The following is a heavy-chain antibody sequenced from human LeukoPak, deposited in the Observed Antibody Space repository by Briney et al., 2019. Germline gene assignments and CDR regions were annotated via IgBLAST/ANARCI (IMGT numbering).Heavy chain of an antibody. V-gene: IGHV1-2*02. CDR3: ARGIVVVPAAMRWWFDP. CDR1: GYTFTGYY. D-gene: IGHD2-2*01. J-gene: IGHJ5*02. CDR2: TNPNSGGT. Sequence: GASVKVSCKASGYTFTGYYMHWVRQAPGQGLEWMGWTNPNSGGTNYAQKFQGRVTMTRDTSISTAYMELSRLRSDDTAVYYCARGIVVVPAAMRWWFDPWGQGTLVTVSS.